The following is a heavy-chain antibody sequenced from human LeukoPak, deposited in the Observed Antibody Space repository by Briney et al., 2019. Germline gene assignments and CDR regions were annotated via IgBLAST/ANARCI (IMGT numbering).Heavy chain of an antibody. Sequence: ETLSLTCAVYGGSFSGYYWSWFRQPPGKGLEWIGEINHSGSTNYNPSLKSRVTISVDTSKNQFSLKLSSVTAADTAVYYCARGRRLQALNWFDPWGQGTLVTVSS. D-gene: IGHD5-24*01. CDR2: INHSGST. CDR1: GGSFSGYY. J-gene: IGHJ5*02. CDR3: ARGRRLQALNWFDP. V-gene: IGHV4-34*01.